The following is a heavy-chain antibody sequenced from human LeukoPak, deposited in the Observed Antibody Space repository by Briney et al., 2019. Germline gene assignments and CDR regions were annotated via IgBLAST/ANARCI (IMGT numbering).Heavy chain of an antibody. Sequence: SETLSLTCAVYGGSFGGYFWTWIRQPPGKGLEWIGEINHSGSTNYNPSLKRRVTISVDTSKNQFSLKLSSVTAADTAVYYCTRGSIAYYYMDVWGKGTTVTISS. CDR1: GGSFGGYF. D-gene: IGHD3-22*01. CDR2: INHSGST. J-gene: IGHJ6*03. CDR3: TRGSIAYYYMDV. V-gene: IGHV4-34*01.